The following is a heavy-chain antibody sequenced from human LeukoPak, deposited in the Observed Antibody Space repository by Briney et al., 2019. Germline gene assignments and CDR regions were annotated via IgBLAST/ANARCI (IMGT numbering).Heavy chain of an antibody. V-gene: IGHV1-69*13. Sequence: GATVTVSCKASGGTFSTYAISWVRQAPGQGLEWMGGIIPIFGTANYAQKFQGRVTITADESTSTAYMELSSLRSEDTAMYYCARSMRASGSYIGGYWGQGTLVIVSS. CDR3: ARSMRASGSYIGGY. J-gene: IGHJ4*02. D-gene: IGHD1-26*01. CDR1: GGTFSTYA. CDR2: IIPIFGTA.